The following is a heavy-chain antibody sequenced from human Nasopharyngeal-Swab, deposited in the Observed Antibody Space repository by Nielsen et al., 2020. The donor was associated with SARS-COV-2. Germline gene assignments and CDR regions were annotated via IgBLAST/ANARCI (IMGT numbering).Heavy chain of an antibody. CDR2: INSDGSST. V-gene: IGHV3-74*01. J-gene: IGHJ4*02. D-gene: IGHD4-23*01. CDR3: ARLRWYVDY. Sequence: WSRQPPGKGLVWGSRINSDGSSTSYADSVRGRFTISRDNAKNTLYLQMNSLRAEDTAVYFCARLRWYVDYWGQGTLVTVSS.